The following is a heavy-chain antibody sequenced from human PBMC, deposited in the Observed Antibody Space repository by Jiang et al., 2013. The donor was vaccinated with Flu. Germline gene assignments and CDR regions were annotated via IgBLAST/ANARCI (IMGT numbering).Heavy chain of an antibody. CDR1: SSYA. CDR3: ARGHHYYDSSGPTFDP. D-gene: IGHD3-22*01. V-gene: IGHV1-69*04. J-gene: IGHJ5*02. CDR2: IIPILGIA. Sequence: SSYAISWVRQAPGQGLEWMGRIIPILGIANYAQKFQGRVTITADKSTSTAYMELSSLRSEDTAVYYCARGHHYYDSSGPTFDPWGQGTLVTVSS.